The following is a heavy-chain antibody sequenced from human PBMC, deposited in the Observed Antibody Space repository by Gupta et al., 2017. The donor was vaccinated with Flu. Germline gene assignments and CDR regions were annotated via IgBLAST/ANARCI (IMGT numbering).Heavy chain of an antibody. CDR2: ISCDGSDK. V-gene: IGHV3-30*18. J-gene: IGHJ6*02. CDR3: AKGSAATTSGGMDV. CDR1: GFTFSNYG. Sequence: QVQLVESGGGVVQPGTSLRLSCAASGFTFSNYGIHWVRQAPGKGLEWVAVISCDGSDKYYADSVKGRFTISRDNSKNTLFLQMNSLRPEDTAVYYCAKGSAATTSGGMDVWGQGTTVTVSS. D-gene: IGHD4-11*01.